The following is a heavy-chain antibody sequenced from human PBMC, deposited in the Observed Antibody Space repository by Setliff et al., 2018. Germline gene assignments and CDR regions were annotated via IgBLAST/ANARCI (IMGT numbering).Heavy chain of an antibody. J-gene: IGHJ4*02. CDR2: INPNSGGT. V-gene: IGHV1-2*02. CDR1: GYTFTGYY. D-gene: IGHD1-26*01. CDR3: ARSSGSYHTYYFDY. Sequence: ASVKVSCRASGYTFTGYYMHWVRQAPGQGLEWMGWINPNSGGTNYAQKFQGRVTMTRDTSISTAYMELSRLRSDDTAVYYCARSSGSYHTYYFDYWGQGTLVTVSS.